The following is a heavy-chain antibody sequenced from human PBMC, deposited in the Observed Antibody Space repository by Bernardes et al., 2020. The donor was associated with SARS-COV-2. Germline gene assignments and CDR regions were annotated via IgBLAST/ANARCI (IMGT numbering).Heavy chain of an antibody. CDR2: ISYEGSKR. CDR3: AKARSLFMLYYDDAFDF. CDR1: GFSFNNYA. Sequence: GGSLSLSCAASGFSFNNYAMHWVRKAPGKGLEWVADISYEGSKRNFADSVKGRITVSRDSAKNMVYLQMTSLRSEDTAVYYCAKARSLFMLYYDDAFDFWGQGTMVIVSS. J-gene: IGHJ3*01. V-gene: IGHV3-30*18. D-gene: IGHD2-8*01.